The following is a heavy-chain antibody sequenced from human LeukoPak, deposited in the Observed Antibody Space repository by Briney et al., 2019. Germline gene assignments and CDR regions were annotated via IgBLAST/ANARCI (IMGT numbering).Heavy chain of an antibody. CDR1: GDSITGYH. Sequence: SPSETLSLTCTVSGDSITGYHWSWIRQSAGKGLEWIGRLHTSGSGSATFNPSLQSRVTVSIDKSKNQFSLNLISVTAADTAVYYCAREPAGVPEYYLDYWGQGTLVTVSS. CDR2: LHTSGSGSA. CDR3: AREPAGVPEYYLDY. J-gene: IGHJ4*02. V-gene: IGHV4-4*07.